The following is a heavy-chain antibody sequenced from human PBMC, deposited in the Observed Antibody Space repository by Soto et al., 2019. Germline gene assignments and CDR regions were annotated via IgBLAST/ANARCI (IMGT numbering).Heavy chain of an antibody. D-gene: IGHD3-16*02. CDR2: IHHTGSA. V-gene: IGHV4-4*02. Sequence: QVQLQESGPGLVKPSGTLSLTCAVSSDSISSDKWWSWVRQPPGKGLEWIGEIHHTGSANYNPSLKTRVTMSVDKSNNPSSLTPTTVTAADAAVYHCAVYPAGPRGYFQHWGLGTLVTVSS. CDR1: SDSISSDKW. CDR3: AVYPAGPRGYFQH. J-gene: IGHJ1*01.